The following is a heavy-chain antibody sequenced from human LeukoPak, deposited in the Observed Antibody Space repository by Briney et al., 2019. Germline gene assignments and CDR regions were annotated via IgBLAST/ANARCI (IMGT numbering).Heavy chain of an antibody. J-gene: IGHJ6*02. CDR1: GYTLTNYA. CDR2: IIPIFGTA. D-gene: IGHD2-2*01. Sequence: SVKVSCKASGYTLTNYALNWVRQAPGQGLEWMGGIIPIFGTANYAQKFQGRVTITADESTSTAYMELSSLRSEDTAVYYCARSGTYCSSNSCPKGATTQYYYYGMDVWGQGTTVTVSS. V-gene: IGHV1-69*13. CDR3: ARSGTYCSSNSCPKGATTQYYYYGMDV.